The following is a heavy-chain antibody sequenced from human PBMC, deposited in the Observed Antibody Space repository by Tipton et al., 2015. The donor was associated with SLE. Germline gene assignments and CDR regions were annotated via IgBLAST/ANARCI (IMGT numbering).Heavy chain of an antibody. Sequence: TLSLTCTVSGASISSGRYYWSWIRQPAGKGLEWIGHIYTSGGSTNYNPSLKSRVTIFRDTSKNQFSLKMISVTAADTAMYYCAKGRVGVVESWGQGTLVTVSS. V-gene: IGHV4-61*09. J-gene: IGHJ4*02. CDR2: IYTSGGST. CDR1: GASISSGRYY. CDR3: AKGRVGVVES. D-gene: IGHD3-3*01.